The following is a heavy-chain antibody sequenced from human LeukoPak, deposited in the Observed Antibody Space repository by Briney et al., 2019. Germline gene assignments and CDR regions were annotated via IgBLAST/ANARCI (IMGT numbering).Heavy chain of an antibody. D-gene: IGHD3-22*01. J-gene: IGHJ3*02. CDR1: GGSVSTSSYY. CDR2: IYYSGST. Sequence: SEILSLTCSVSGGSVSTSSYYWGWIRQPPGKGLEWIGSIYYSGSTNYNPSLKSRVTISVDTSKNQFSLKLSSVTAADTAVYYCARRSYYDSSGYSAIAFDIWGQGTMVTVSS. CDR3: ARRSYYDSSGYSAIAFDI. V-gene: IGHV4-39*07.